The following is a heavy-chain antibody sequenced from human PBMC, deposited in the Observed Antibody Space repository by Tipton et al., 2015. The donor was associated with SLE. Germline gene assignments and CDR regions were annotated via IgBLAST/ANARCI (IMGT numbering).Heavy chain of an antibody. V-gene: IGHV3-30*18. J-gene: IGHJ5*02. D-gene: IGHD7-27*01. CDR3: AKALLGSPFDP. CDR2: IWYDGSNK. Sequence: SLRLSCAASGFTSSSYGMHWVRQAPGKGLEWVAVIWYDGSNKYYADSVKGRFTISRDNSKNTLYLQMNSLRAEDTAVYYCAKALLGSPFDPWGQGTLVTVSS. CDR1: GFTSSSYG.